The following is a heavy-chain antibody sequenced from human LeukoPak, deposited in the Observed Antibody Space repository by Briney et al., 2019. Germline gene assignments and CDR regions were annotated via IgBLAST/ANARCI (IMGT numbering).Heavy chain of an antibody. V-gene: IGHV3-33*01. CDR2: IWYDGSNK. CDR3: ARDQGYGAYYYYGMDV. D-gene: IGHD4-17*01. J-gene: IGHJ6*04. CDR1: GFTFSSYG. Sequence: PGGSLRPSCAASGFTFSSYGMHWVRQAPGKGLEWVAVIWYDGSNKYYADSVKGRFTISRDNSKNTLYLQMNSLRAEDTAVYYCARDQGYGAYYYYGMDVWGKGTTVTVSS.